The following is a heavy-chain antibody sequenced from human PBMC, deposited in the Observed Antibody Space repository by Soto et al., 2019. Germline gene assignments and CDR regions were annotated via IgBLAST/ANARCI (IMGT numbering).Heavy chain of an antibody. CDR2: INSDGSRT. CDR1: GFTFSSYW. CDR3: ARGDGYDYDGNGYLGRH. J-gene: IGHJ4*02. D-gene: IGHD3-22*01. Sequence: EVQLVESGGGIVQPGGSLRLSCAASGFTFSSYWMHWVRQAPGKGLVWVSRINSDGSRTSYADSAKGRFTISRDNAKNTVYLQMNSLRAEETAVYYCARGDGYDYDGNGYLGRHWGQGSLVTVSS. V-gene: IGHV3-74*01.